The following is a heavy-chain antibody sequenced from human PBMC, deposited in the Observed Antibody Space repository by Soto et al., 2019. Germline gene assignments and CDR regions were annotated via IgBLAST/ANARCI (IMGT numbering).Heavy chain of an antibody. CDR3: ARDIGSGWYYFDY. V-gene: IGHV3-48*02. Sequence: GGSLRLSCAASGFTFSSYSMNWARQAPGKGLEWVSYITPSGDTIYYADSVKGRFTISRDNGKNSLYLQMNSLRDEDTAVYYCARDIGSGWYYFDYWGQGNMVTVSS. D-gene: IGHD6-19*01. CDR1: GFTFSSYS. J-gene: IGHJ4*02. CDR2: ITPSGDTI.